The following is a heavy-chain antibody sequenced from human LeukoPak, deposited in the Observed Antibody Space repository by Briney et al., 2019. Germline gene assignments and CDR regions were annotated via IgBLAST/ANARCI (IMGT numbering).Heavy chain of an antibody. J-gene: IGHJ3*02. CDR2: INSDGSST. Sequence: RRSLRLSCAASGFTFSSSWMHWVRQAPGKGLVWVSRINSDGSSTTYADSVKGRFTISRDNAKNTLYLQMNSLRAEDTAVYYCARDAMIVDDASDIWGQGTMVAVSS. V-gene: IGHV3-74*01. CDR1: GFTFSSSW. CDR3: ARDAMIVDDASDI. D-gene: IGHD3-22*01.